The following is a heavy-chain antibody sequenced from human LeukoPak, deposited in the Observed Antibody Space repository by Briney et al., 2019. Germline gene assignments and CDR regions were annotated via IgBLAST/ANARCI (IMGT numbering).Heavy chain of an antibody. D-gene: IGHD3-22*01. J-gene: IGHJ4*02. CDR1: GGSISSGDYY. CDR3: ARVRRYYYDSSGPGYFDY. Sequence: SETLSLTCTVSGGSISSGDYYWSWIRQPPGKGLEWIGYIYYSGSTYYNPSLKSRVTISVDTSKNQFSLKLSSVTAADTAVYYCARVRRYYYDSSGPGYFDYWGQGTLVTVSS. CDR2: IYYSGST. V-gene: IGHV4-30-4*01.